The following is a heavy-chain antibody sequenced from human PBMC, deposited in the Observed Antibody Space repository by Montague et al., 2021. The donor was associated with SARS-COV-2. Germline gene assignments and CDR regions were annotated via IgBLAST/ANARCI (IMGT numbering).Heavy chain of an antibody. CDR3: ARDSFWSGYYTDYYFDD. Sequence: SLKLSCAASGFTFSSYWMSWVRQAPGKGLEWVANIKQDGSEKYYVDSVKGRFTISRDNAKNSLYLQMNSLRAEDTAVYYCARDSFWSGYYTDYYFDDWGQGTLVTVSS. D-gene: IGHD3-3*01. CDR1: GFTFSSYW. J-gene: IGHJ4*02. CDR2: IKQDGSEK. V-gene: IGHV3-7*01.